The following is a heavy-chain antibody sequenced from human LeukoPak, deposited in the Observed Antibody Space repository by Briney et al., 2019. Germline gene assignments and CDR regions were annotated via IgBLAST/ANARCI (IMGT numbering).Heavy chain of an antibody. Sequence: GGSLRLSCAGPGFTVSNTWMSWVRQAPGKGLEWVGRIKSKGDGGTTDHAAPVKGRFTISRGDSKNTLNLQMNGLKPEDTAVYYCTTYNSRDAFDIWGQGTMVTVSS. J-gene: IGHJ3*02. CDR2: IKSKGDGGTT. V-gene: IGHV3-15*01. D-gene: IGHD2/OR15-2a*01. CDR3: TTYNSRDAFDI. CDR1: GFTVSNTW.